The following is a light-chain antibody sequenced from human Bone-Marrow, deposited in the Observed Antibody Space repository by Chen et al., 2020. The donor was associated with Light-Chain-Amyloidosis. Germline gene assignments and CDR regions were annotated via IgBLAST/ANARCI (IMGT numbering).Light chain of an antibody. CDR3: HHYDTDART. Sequence: LQMTQSPPTLSASVGDRVTIVCRASQTISSGLAWYQQKPGKAPKLLIYKASKLESGVPSRFGGSGSGTEFILTITSLQPDDFATYYCHHYDTDARTFGQVTKLEIK. J-gene: IGKJ2*01. V-gene: IGKV1-5*03. CDR2: KAS. CDR1: QTISSG.